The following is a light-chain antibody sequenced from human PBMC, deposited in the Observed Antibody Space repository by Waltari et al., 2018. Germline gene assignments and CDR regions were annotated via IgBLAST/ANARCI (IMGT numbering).Light chain of an antibody. J-gene: IGKJ1*01. V-gene: IGKV3-20*01. CDR3: QNYGTLPAT. CDR2: GTS. Sequence: EIVLTQSPGTLSLSPGERATLSCRASQSVSRDCAWDQQNPGQAPRLLIHGTSSRATGVPARFGGSGSGTYFSLTISRLEPEDFAVYYCQNYGTLPATFGQGTKVQMK. CDR1: QSVSRD.